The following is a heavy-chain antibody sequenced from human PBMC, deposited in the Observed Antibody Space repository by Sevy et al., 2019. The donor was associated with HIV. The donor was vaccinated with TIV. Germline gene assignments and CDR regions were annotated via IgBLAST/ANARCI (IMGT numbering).Heavy chain of an antibody. D-gene: IGHD2-15*01. CDR2: IIPIFGTA. J-gene: IGHJ4*02. Sequence: ASVKVSCKASGGTFSSYAISWVRQAPGQGLEWMGGIIPIFGTANYAQKFQGRVTITADESTSTAYMELSSLRSEETAVYYCARGPHHYCSGGSCYSTDYYFDYWGQGTLVTVSS. CDR3: ARGPHHYCSGGSCYSTDYYFDY. CDR1: GGTFSSYA. V-gene: IGHV1-69*13.